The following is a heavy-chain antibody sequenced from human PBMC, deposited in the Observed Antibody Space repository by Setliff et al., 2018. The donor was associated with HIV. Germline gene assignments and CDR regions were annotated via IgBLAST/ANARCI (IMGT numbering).Heavy chain of an antibody. CDR2: VYARGNT. Sequence: PSETLSLTCSVSGGSIGLGGHYWGWIRQRPGKGLEWIGHVYARGNTNYNPSLKSRVTISVDTSKSQFSLKLSSVTAADTAVYYCARDRYGDYAYFDYWGQGTLVTV. CDR1: GGSIGLGGHY. J-gene: IGHJ4*02. CDR3: ARDRYGDYAYFDY. D-gene: IGHD4-17*01. V-gene: IGHV4-61*08.